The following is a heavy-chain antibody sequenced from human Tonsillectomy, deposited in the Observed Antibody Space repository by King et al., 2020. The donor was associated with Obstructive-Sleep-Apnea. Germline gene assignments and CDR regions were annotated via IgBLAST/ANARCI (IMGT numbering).Heavy chain of an antibody. J-gene: IGHJ3*02. CDR3: ARRVLRLLPLKNAFDI. V-gene: IGHV4-39*01. Sequence: QLQESGPGLVKPSETLSLTCTVSGGSISSSSYYWGWIRQPPGKGLEWIGSSYYSGSTYYNPSLKSRVTISVDTSKNQFSLKLSSVTAADTAVYYCARRVLRLLPLKNAFDIWGQGTMVTVSS. CDR1: GGSISSSSYY. CDR2: SYYSGST. D-gene: IGHD2-15*01.